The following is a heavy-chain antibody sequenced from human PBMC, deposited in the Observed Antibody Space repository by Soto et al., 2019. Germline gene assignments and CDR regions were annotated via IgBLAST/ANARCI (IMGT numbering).Heavy chain of an antibody. CDR2: IYYSGST. V-gene: IGHV4-30-4*01. CDR1: GGSISSGDYY. CDR3: AREPKYCSGGSCYLSGLDY. Sequence: KTSETLSLTCTVSGGSISSGDYYWSWIRQPPGKGLEWIGYIYYSGSTYYNPSLKSRVTISVDTSKNQFSLKLSSVTAADTAVYYCAREPKYCSGGSCYLSGLDYWGQGTLVTVS. D-gene: IGHD2-15*01. J-gene: IGHJ4*02.